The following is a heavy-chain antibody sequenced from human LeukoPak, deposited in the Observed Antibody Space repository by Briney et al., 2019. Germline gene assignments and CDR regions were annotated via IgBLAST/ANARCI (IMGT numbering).Heavy chain of an antibody. CDR2: ISAYNGNT. J-gene: IGHJ6*03. CDR3: AREDREPYYYYYMDV. Sequence: ASVKVSCKASGYTFTGYYLHWVRQAPGQGLEWMGWISAYNGNTNYAQKLQGRVTMTTDTSTSTAYMELRSLRSDDTAVYYCAREDREPYYYYYMDVWGKGTTVTVSS. D-gene: IGHD1-26*01. V-gene: IGHV1-18*04. CDR1: GYTFTGYY.